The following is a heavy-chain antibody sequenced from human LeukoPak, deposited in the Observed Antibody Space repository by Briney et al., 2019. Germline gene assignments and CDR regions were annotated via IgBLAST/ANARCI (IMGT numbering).Heavy chain of an antibody. D-gene: IGHD3-22*01. Sequence: SETLSLTCTVSGGSISSYYWSWIRQPPGKGLEWIGYIYYSGSTNYNPSLKSRVTISVDTSKNQFSLKLSSVTAADTAVYYCARDHFYDSTKDAFDIWGQGAMVTVSS. CDR1: GGSISSYY. CDR2: IYYSGST. V-gene: IGHV4-59*01. CDR3: ARDHFYDSTKDAFDI. J-gene: IGHJ3*02.